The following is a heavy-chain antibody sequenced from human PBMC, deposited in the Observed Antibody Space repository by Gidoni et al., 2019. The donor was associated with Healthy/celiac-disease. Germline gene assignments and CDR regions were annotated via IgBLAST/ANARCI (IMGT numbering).Heavy chain of an antibody. V-gene: IGHV3-43*01. CDR3: AKDLSPYYYYGMDV. CDR2: ISWDGGST. CDR1: GFTFADYT. Sequence: EVQLVESGGVVVQPGGSLRLSCAASGFTFADYTMHWVRQAPGKGLEWVSLISWDGGSTYYADSVKGRFTISRDNSKNSLYLQMNSLRTEDTALYYCAKDLSPYYYYGMDVWGQGTTVTVSS. J-gene: IGHJ6*02.